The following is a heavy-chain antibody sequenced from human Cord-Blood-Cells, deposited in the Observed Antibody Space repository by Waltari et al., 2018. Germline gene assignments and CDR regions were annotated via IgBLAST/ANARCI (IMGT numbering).Heavy chain of an antibody. CDR1: GGSFSGYY. J-gene: IGHJ6*02. CDR3: ARGWRYCSSTSCYYYYGMDV. V-gene: IGHV4-34*01. CDR2: INHSGST. Sequence: QVQLQQWGAGLLKPSETLSLTCASYGGSFSGYYCSWLRHPPGKGLEWIGEINHSGSTNYNPSLKSRVTISVDTSKNQFSLKLSSVTAADTAVYYCARGWRYCSSTSCYYYYGMDVWGQGTTVTVSS. D-gene: IGHD2-2*01.